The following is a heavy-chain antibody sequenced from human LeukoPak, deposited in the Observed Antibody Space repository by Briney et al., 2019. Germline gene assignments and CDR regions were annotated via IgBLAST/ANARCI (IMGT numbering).Heavy chain of an antibody. CDR2: IRGGGGSA. V-gene: IGHV3-23*01. CDR1: GFTFSAYA. Sequence: GGSLRLSCTASGFTFSAYAMMWVRQAPGKGPEWDSAIRGGGGSAFYADSVKGRFTISRDNSKYTLFLQMNSLRAEDTAVYYCARDPNGDYIGASDMWGPGTMVTVSS. CDR3: ARDPNGDYIGASDM. D-gene: IGHD4-17*01. J-gene: IGHJ3*02.